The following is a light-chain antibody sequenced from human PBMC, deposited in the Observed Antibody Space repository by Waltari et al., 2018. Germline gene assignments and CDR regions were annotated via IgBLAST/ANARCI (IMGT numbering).Light chain of an antibody. CDR3: MIFHGNAWV. CDR1: SGINVGAYR. J-gene: IGLJ2*01. Sequence: QAVLTQPSSLSASPGASASLTCTLRSGINVGAYRIYWYQQKPGSPPQYSLRYKSDSDKGLGSGVPSRFSGSKDASANAGILLISGLQSDDEADYYCMIFHGNAWVFGGGTKLTVL. V-gene: IGLV5-45*03. CDR2: YKSDSDK.